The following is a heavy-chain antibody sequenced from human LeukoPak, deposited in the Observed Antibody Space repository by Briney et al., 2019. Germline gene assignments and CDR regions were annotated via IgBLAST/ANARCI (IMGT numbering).Heavy chain of an antibody. Sequence: GGSLRLSCAASGFTVSSSYMSWVRQAPGKGLEWVSLIYSGGSTYYADSVKGRFTISRDNSKNTMYLQMNNLRAEDTAVYYCLNYGMGVWGQGTTVTVSS. CDR2: IYSGGST. CDR1: GFTVSSSY. J-gene: IGHJ6*02. V-gene: IGHV3-53*01. CDR3: LNYGMGV.